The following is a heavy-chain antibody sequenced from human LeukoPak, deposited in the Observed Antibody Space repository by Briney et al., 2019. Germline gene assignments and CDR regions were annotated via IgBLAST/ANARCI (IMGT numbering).Heavy chain of an antibody. CDR3: ARDRWDASSPGAFDI. CDR1: GSSISSYY. V-gene: IGHV4-4*07. Sequence: SETLSLTCTVSGSSISSYYWSWIRQPAGKGLEWIGRIYSSGSTNYNSSLKSRVTISVDTSKNHFSLKLSSVTAADTAVYYCARDRWDASSPGAFDIWGQGTMVTASS. CDR2: IYSSGST. D-gene: IGHD1-26*01. J-gene: IGHJ3*02.